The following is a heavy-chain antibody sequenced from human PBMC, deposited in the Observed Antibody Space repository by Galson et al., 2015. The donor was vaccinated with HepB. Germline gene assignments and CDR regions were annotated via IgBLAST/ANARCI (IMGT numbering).Heavy chain of an antibody. D-gene: IGHD3-16*02. J-gene: IGHJ4*02. CDR1: EFSFSNYW. CDR3: TTEGRYRSSAGIFEY. CDR2: INQGASEK. Sequence: FLRLACAASEFSFSNYWMTWVRQAPGRGPEWVANINQGASEKYYVDSVKGRFTISRDNAENSLYLQMNSLRAEDTAVYYCTTEGRYRSSAGIFEYWGQGALVTVSS. V-gene: IGHV3-7*03.